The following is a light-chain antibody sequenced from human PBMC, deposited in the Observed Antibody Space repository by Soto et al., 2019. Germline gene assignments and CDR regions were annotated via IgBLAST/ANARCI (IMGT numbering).Light chain of an antibody. V-gene: IGKV1-6*01. CDR1: QDIRNE. J-gene: IGKJ1*01. CDR2: SAS. CDR3: LQDFNYHRT. Sequence: AIQMTQSPFSLSSSVGDRVTITCRASQDIRNELGWYQQIPGRAPKLLIYSASSLQSGVPSRFSGSGSGTDFTLTISRLQPEDFATYYCLQDFNYHRTFGQGTKVDIK.